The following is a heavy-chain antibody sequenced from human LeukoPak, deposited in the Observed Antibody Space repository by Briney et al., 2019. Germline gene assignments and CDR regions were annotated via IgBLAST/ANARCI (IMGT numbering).Heavy chain of an antibody. Sequence: SGTVSLTCTVSGGSITSNFWSWIRQPPGKGLEWIGYIYDIGYIYNSGSTKYNPSLKDRATIFGDASKNQFSLKLNSVTAADTAVYYCARAKPDWNPPDYWGQGTLVTVTS. CDR1: GGSITSNF. CDR2: IYNSGST. J-gene: IGHJ4*02. CDR3: ARAKPDWNPPDY. V-gene: IGHV4-4*08. D-gene: IGHD1-1*01.